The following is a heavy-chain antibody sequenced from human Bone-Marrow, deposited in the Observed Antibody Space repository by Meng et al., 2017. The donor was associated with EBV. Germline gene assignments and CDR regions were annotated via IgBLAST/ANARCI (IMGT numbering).Heavy chain of an antibody. V-gene: IGHV3-73*02. D-gene: IGHD6-13*01. CDR2: IRNKANSYAT. Sequence: VQLVESGGGLVQPGGSLKLSCAASGFTLSGSAMHWVRQASGKGLEWVGRIRNKANSYATEYAASVKGRFTISRDDSKNTAYLQMNSLKTEDTAVYYCTREGYSSSWGWVVWGQGTTVTVSS. J-gene: IGHJ6*02. CDR3: TREGYSSSWGWVV. CDR1: GFTLSGSA.